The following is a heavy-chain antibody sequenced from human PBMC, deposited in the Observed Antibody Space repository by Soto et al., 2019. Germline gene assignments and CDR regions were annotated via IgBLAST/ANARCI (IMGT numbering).Heavy chain of an antibody. J-gene: IGHJ4*02. CDR1: LFIVSDNY. CDR3: ATRMTTAPY. V-gene: IGHV3-66*01. Sequence: EVRLVQSGGGLVQPGGSLRLSCAASLFIVSDNYMSWVRQAPGKGLEWVSLIYSGGGTDYAESVKGRFTISRDNSMNTLYLQMNSLKDEDTGIYYCATRMTTAPYWGQGTVVTVSS. D-gene: IGHD4-17*01. CDR2: IYSGGGT.